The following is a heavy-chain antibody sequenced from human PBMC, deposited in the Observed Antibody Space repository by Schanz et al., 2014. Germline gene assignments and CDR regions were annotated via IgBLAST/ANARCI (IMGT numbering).Heavy chain of an antibody. Sequence: QVQLVESGGGVVQPGRSLRLSCAASGFTFRDYYMSWIRQAPGKGLEWVSDISSGSSYANYADSVKGRFTISRDNAKNTLYLQMSSLRAEDTAIYYCAKLSSSGRLAGYFDYWGQGALVTVSS. V-gene: IGHV3-11*05. CDR2: ISSGSSYA. D-gene: IGHD6-19*01. CDR3: AKLSSSGRLAGYFDY. J-gene: IGHJ4*02. CDR1: GFTFRDYY.